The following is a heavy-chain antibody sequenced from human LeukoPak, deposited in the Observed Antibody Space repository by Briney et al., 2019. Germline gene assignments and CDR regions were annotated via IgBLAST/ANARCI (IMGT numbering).Heavy chain of an antibody. CDR1: GFTFNNYW. Sequence: GGSLRLSCAASGFTFNNYWMSWVRQAPGKGLEWVANIKQDGSEKYYVDSVKGRFTISRDNAKNSLYLQMNSLRAEDTAVYYCAIDFDYWGQGTLVTVSS. J-gene: IGHJ4*02. CDR3: AIDFDY. CDR2: IKQDGSEK. V-gene: IGHV3-7*01.